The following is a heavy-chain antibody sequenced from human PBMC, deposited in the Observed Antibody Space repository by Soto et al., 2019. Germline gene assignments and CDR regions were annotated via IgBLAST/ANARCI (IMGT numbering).Heavy chain of an antibody. Sequence: WVRQXPGQGLEWVAVIWYDGNPKYYADSVKGRFTISRDNSKNTLNLQMDSLRAEDTAVYFCARDVHYDSGGAIDNLVQGTMVT. CDR2: IWYDGNPK. J-gene: IGHJ4*02. V-gene: IGHV3-33*01. D-gene: IGHD3-22*01. CDR3: ARDVHYDSGGAIDN.